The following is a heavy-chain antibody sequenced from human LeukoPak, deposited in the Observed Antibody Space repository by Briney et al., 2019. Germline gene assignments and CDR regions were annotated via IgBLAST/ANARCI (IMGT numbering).Heavy chain of an antibody. J-gene: IGHJ6*02. V-gene: IGHV1-69*13. CDR2: IIPIFGTA. Sequence: GASVKVSCKASGGTFSSYAISWVRQAPGQGREWMGGIIPIFGTANYAQKLQGRVTITADESTSTAYMELSSLRSEDTAVYYCARDRVVPAAGPPYYYYYGMDVWGQGTTVTVSS. D-gene: IGHD2-2*01. CDR1: GGTFSSYA. CDR3: ARDRVVPAAGPPYYYYYGMDV.